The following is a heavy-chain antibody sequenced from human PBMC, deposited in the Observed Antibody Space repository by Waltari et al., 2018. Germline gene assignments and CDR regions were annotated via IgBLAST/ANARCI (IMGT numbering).Heavy chain of an antibody. Sequence: QVQLVESGGGVVQPGRSLRLSCAASGFTFSSYGMHWVRQAPGKGLEWVAVIWYDGSNKDYADSVKGRFTMSRDNSKNTLYLKMNSLRAEDTSVYYCARGPYEQWLGDYFDYWGQGTLVTVSS. V-gene: IGHV3-33*01. CDR1: GFTFSSYG. CDR2: IWYDGSNK. D-gene: IGHD6-19*01. CDR3: ARGPYEQWLGDYFDY. J-gene: IGHJ4*02.